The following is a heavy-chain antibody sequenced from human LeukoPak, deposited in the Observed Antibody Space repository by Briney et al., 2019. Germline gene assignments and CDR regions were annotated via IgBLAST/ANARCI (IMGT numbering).Heavy chain of an antibody. CDR1: GCSITSGYY. J-gene: IGHJ4*02. Sequence: SETLSLTCTVSGCSITSGYYWGWIRQPPVKGLEWIGSIYHSGSTYYNPSLKSRVTISVDTSKNQFSLKLSSVTAADTAVYYCARGSVIVVPPFDYWGQGALVTVSS. D-gene: IGHD3-22*01. V-gene: IGHV4-38-2*02. CDR3: ARGSVIVVPPFDY. CDR2: IYHSGST.